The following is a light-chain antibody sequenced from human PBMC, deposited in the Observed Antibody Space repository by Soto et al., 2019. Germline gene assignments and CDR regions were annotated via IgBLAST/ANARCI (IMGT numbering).Light chain of an antibody. CDR3: QKFNTAPLT. CDR2: SAS. CDR1: QDISVY. J-gene: IGKJ5*01. V-gene: IGKV1-27*01. Sequence: DIQMTQSPSSLSASVGDRVTITCRASQDISVYLAWNQQKRGKVPKLLIYSASTLQSGVPSRFSGRRSRTDFTLTISTLQAEDVANDYCQKFNTAPLTFGQGTRLEI.